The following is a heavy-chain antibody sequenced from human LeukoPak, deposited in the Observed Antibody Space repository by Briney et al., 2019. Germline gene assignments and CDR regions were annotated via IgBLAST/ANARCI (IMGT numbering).Heavy chain of an antibody. Sequence: PGGSLRLSCAGSGFTFTSYSLNWVRQAPGKGLELVSCISSHGNYIYYADSVKGRFIVSRDDATNSVFLQMNSLRAEDTGIYYCARDGQWDLTYYLDYWGQGILVSVSS. CDR3: ARDGQWDLTYYLDY. CDR1: GFTFTSYS. D-gene: IGHD1-26*01. V-gene: IGHV3-21*01. CDR2: ISSHGNYI. J-gene: IGHJ4*02.